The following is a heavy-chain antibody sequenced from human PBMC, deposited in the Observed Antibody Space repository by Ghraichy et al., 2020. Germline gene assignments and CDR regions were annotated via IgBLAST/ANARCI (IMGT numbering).Heavy chain of an antibody. D-gene: IGHD3-22*01. CDR3: ARNSEAYYYDSSGYQDAFDI. Sequence: GGSLRLSCAASGFSFNRYSINWVRQAPGKGLEWVSYISGSSSTIYYADSVKGRFTISRDNAKNSLYLQMNSLRDEDTAVYYCARNSEAYYYDSSGYQDAFDIWGQGTTVTVSS. CDR1: GFSFNRYS. CDR2: ISGSSSTI. J-gene: IGHJ3*02. V-gene: IGHV3-48*02.